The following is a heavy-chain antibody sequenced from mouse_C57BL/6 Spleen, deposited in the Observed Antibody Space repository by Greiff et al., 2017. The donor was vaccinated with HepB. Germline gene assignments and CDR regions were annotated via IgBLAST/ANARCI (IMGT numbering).Heavy chain of an antibody. CDR3: ARHEDDGYFYAMDY. Sequence: QVQLKESGAELVRPGTSVKVSCKASGYAFTNYLIEWVKQRPGQGLEWIGVINPGSGGTNYNEKFKGKATLTADKSSSTVYMELSRLTSEDSAVYFCARHEDDGYFYAMDYWGQGTSVTVSS. CDR1: GYAFTNYL. CDR2: INPGSGGT. V-gene: IGHV1-54*01. D-gene: IGHD2-3*01. J-gene: IGHJ4*01.